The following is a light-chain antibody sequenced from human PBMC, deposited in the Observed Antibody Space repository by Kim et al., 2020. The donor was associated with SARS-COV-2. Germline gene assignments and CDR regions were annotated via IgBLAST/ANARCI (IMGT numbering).Light chain of an antibody. J-gene: IGKJ5*01. CDR3: QQYANSPST. Sequence: SPAGTGTPPCRARPRVTGNFFSWYPHKPSPAPRPLIYGASSRATRIPDRFSGSGSGTDFTLTISRLEPEDFAVYYCQQYANSPSTFGRGTRLEIK. CDR1: PRVTGNF. V-gene: IGKV3-20*01. CDR2: GAS.